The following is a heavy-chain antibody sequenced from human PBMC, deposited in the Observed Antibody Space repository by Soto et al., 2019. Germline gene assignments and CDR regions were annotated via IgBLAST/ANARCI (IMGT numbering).Heavy chain of an antibody. CDR3: ARDGRDGYKGFDYYYYYGMDV. J-gene: IGHJ6*02. Sequence: GGSLRLSCAASGFTFSSYSMNWVRQAPGKGLEWVSYISSSSSTIYYADSVKGRFTISRDNAKNSLYLQMNSLRDEDTAVYYCARDGRDGYKGFDYYYYYGMDVWGQGTTVTVPS. CDR2: ISSSSSTI. D-gene: IGHD5-12*01. V-gene: IGHV3-48*02. CDR1: GFTFSSYS.